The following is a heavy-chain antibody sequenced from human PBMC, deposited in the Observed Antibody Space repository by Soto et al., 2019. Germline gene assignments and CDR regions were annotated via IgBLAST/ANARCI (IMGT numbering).Heavy chain of an antibody. CDR3: ARVVGRGASNSARYYYYGMDV. J-gene: IGHJ6*02. V-gene: IGHV1-69*06. CDR2: IIPIFGTA. D-gene: IGHD1-26*01. Sequence: ASVKVSCKASGGTFSSYAISWVRQAPGQGLEWMGGIIPIFGTANYAQKFQGRVTITADKSTSTAYMELSSLRSEDTAVYYCARVVGRGASNSARYYYYGMDVWGQGTTVTVSS. CDR1: GGTFSSYA.